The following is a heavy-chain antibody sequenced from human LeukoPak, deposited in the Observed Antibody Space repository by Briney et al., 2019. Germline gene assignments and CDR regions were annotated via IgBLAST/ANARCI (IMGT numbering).Heavy chain of an antibody. CDR3: ARGLRYFDWLPEYYYYYMDV. D-gene: IGHD3-9*01. Sequence: PGGSLRLSCAASGFTFSSSAMSWIRQAPGKGLEWVSYISSSGSTIYYADSVKGRFTISRDNAKNSLYLQMNSLRAEDTAVYYCARGLRYFDWLPEYYYYYMDVWGKGTTVTISS. J-gene: IGHJ6*03. CDR1: GFTFSSSA. CDR2: ISSSGSTI. V-gene: IGHV3-11*01.